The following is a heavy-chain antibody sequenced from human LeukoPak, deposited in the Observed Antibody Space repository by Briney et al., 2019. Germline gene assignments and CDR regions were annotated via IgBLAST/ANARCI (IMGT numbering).Heavy chain of an antibody. D-gene: IGHD3-10*01. CDR1: GGSFSSYY. V-gene: IGHV4-59*12. J-gene: IGHJ5*02. CDR3: ARLAPMYGSGSTEGNWFDP. CDR2: IYYSGST. Sequence: SETLSLTCTVSGGSFSSYYWSWIRQPPGMGLEWIGYIYYSGSTNYNPSLKSRVTISVDTSKNQFSLKLSSVTAADTAVYYCARLAPMYGSGSTEGNWFDPWGQGTLVTVSS.